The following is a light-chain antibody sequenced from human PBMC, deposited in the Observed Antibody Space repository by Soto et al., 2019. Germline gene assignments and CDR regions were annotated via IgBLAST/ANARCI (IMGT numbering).Light chain of an antibody. CDR3: QQYYGTPWT. CDR1: QSVLYSSDNKNY. J-gene: IGKJ1*01. Sequence: DIVMTQSPDSVAVSLGERATINCKSSQSVLYSSDNKNYLAWYQQKPGQSPRLLIYWASTRDSGVPDRFSGSGSGTDFTLTISSLQAEDVAVYYCQQYYGTPWTFGQGTKLEIK. CDR2: WAS. V-gene: IGKV4-1*01.